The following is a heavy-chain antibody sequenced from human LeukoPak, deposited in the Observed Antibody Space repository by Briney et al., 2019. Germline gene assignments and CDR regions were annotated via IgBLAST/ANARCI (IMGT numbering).Heavy chain of an antibody. D-gene: IGHD4-23*01. J-gene: IGHJ2*01. Sequence: GASVKVSCKASGYTFTGYYMHWARQAPGQGLEGMGWINPNSGGTNYAQKFQGRVTMTRDTSITTAYMELSRLSSDDTAVYYCARHPGKVTNDWYFDLWGRGTLVTVSS. V-gene: IGHV1-2*02. CDR3: ARHPGKVTNDWYFDL. CDR2: INPNSGGT. CDR1: GYTFTGYY.